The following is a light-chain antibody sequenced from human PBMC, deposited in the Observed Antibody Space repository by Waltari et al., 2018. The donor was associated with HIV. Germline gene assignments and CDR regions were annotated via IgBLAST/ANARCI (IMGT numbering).Light chain of an antibody. CDR1: NLGSTY. V-gene: IGLV3-1*01. CDR2: QDS. Sequence: SFDLIQPPSVSVSPGQTAAITCSGDNLGSTYACWFQQKPGQSPVLVISQDSKRPSGIPERFSGSKSGNTATLTITGTQAMDEADYYCHSWDTNNVQVFGGGTKLTVL. CDR3: HSWDTNNVQV. J-gene: IGLJ3*02.